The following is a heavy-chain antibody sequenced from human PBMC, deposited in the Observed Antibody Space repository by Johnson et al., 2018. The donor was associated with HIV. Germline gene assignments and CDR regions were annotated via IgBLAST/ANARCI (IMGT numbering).Heavy chain of an antibody. CDR3: ASPLEAAAGPMDAFDI. CDR1: GFTVSHNY. J-gene: IGHJ3*02. D-gene: IGHD6-13*01. CDR2: ISYDGSNK. Sequence: QIQLVESCGCLIQPCCSLSLSCSASGFTVSHNYLSCVRQAPGEGLEWVAVISYDGSNKYYADSVKRRFTISRDNPKNTLYLQMNSLRAEDTAVYYCASPLEAAAGPMDAFDIWGQGTMVTVSS. V-gene: IGHV3-30-3*01.